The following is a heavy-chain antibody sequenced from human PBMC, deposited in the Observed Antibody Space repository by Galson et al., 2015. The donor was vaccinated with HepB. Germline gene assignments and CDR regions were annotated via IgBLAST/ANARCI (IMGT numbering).Heavy chain of an antibody. Sequence: CAISGDSVSSNSAAWNWIRQSPSRGLEWLGRTYYRSKWYNDYAVSVKSRITINPDTSKNQFSLQLNSVTPEDTAVYYCARDQGSSWRRWDFDYWGQGTLVTVSS. CDR2: TYYRSKWYN. D-gene: IGHD6-13*01. CDR3: ARDQGSSWRRWDFDY. CDR1: GDSVSSNSAA. V-gene: IGHV6-1*01. J-gene: IGHJ4*02.